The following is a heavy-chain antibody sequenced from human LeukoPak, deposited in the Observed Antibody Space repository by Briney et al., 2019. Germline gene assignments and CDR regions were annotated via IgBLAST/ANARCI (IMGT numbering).Heavy chain of an antibody. V-gene: IGHV3-7*01. D-gene: IGHD3-16*01. J-gene: IGHJ5*02. CDR3: ARDNDRKDDS. CDR2: MNQDGSGK. CDR1: GFTFSDHY. Sequence: SGGSLRLSCAASGFTFSDHYMDWVRQAPGKGLEWVANMNQDGSGKYYMDSVKGRFAISRDNAKNSLYLQMNNLRVEDTAVYYCARDNDRKDDSWGQGTLVTVSS.